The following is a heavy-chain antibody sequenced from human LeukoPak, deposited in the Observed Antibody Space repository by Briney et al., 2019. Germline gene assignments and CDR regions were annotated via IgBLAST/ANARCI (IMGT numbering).Heavy chain of an antibody. CDR2: IYYSGST. V-gene: IGHV4-59*01. CDR3: ARCGGDCYYSPAFDI. CDR1: GGSISSYY. J-gene: IGHJ3*02. D-gene: IGHD2-21*02. Sequence: PSGTLSLTCTVSGGSISSYYWSWIRQPPGKGLEWIGYIYYSGSTNYNPSLKSRVTISVDTSKNQFSLKLSSVTAADTAVYYCARCGGDCYYSPAFDIWGQGTMVTVSS.